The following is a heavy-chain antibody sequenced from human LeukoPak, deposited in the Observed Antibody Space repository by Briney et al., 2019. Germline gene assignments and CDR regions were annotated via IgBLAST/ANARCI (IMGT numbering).Heavy chain of an antibody. J-gene: IGHJ4*02. CDR3: AREYYDILTGYFSYYFDY. V-gene: IGHV3-23*01. CDR1: GITFSSYG. D-gene: IGHD3-9*01. CDR2: ISSTGGTT. Sequence: PGGSLRLSCAASGITFSSYGMSWVRQAPGKGLEWVSSISSTGGTTYYADSVKGRFTISRDNAKNSLYLQMNSLRAEDTAVYYCAREYYDILTGYFSYYFDYWGQGTLVTVSS.